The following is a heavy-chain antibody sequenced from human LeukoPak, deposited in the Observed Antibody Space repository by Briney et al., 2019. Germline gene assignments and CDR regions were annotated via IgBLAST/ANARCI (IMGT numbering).Heavy chain of an antibody. Sequence: SVKVSCKASGYTFTSYGISWVRQAPGQGLEWMGGIIPIFGTANYAQKFQGRVTITADESTSTAYMELSSLRSEDTAVYYCARDARHRYCSSSSCYRGWLDPWGQGTPVTVSS. CDR3: ARDARHRYCSSSSCYRGWLDP. J-gene: IGHJ5*02. D-gene: IGHD2-2*01. CDR2: IIPIFGTA. CDR1: GYTFTSYG. V-gene: IGHV1-69*13.